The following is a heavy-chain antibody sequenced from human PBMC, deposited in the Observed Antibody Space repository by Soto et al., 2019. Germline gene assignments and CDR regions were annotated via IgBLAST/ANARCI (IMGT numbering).Heavy chain of an antibody. D-gene: IGHD3-10*01. CDR3: ARAVGDGGELLVEYAFDI. V-gene: IGHV4-59*01. J-gene: IGHJ3*02. Sequence: PSETLSLTCTVSGGSISSYYWSWIRQPPGQGLEWIGYIYYSGSTNYNPSLKSQVTISVDTSKNQFSLKLSSVTAADTAVYYCARAVGDGGELLVEYAFDIWGQGPMVTV. CDR2: IYYSGST. CDR1: GGSISSYY.